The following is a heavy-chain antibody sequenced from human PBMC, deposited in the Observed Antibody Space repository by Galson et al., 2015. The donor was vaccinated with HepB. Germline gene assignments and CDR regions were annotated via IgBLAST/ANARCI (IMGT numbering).Heavy chain of an antibody. D-gene: IGHD6-19*01. CDR3: TKEPSAHTSGWYYHD. CDR2: ISYGDGTK. CDR1: GFSFSNYG. Sequence: SLRLSCAASGFSFSNYGMQWVRQAPGKGLEWVAVISYGDGTKYYADSVKGRFTISRDNSENTLYLQMDSLRAEDTAVYYCTKEPSAHTSGWYYHDWGQGTLVTVSS. V-gene: IGHV3-30*18. J-gene: IGHJ4*02.